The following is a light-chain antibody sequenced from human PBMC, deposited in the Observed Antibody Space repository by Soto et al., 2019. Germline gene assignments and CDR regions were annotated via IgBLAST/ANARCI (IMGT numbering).Light chain of an antibody. CDR3: LQRSSWPWT. J-gene: IGKJ1*01. V-gene: IGKV3-11*01. CDR1: QSVSSY. CDR2: DVS. Sequence: EIVLTQSPATLSLSPGERATLSCRASQSVSSYLAWYQQKPGQATRLLMYDVSNRATGIPASFSGSGSGTDFALTITSIEPEYFAVYYCLQRSSWPWTFGQGTKLEIK.